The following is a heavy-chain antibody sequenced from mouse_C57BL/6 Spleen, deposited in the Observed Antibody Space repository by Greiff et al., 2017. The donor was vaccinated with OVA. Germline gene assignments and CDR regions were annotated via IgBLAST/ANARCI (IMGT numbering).Heavy chain of an antibody. CDR1: GFTFSDYG. CDR3: ASRPDYPLWYFDV. J-gene: IGHJ1*03. D-gene: IGHD5-5*01. CDR2: LSSGSGTI. V-gene: IGHV5-17*01. Sequence: VHLVESGGGLVKPGGSLKLSCAASGFTFSDYGMHWVRQAPAKGLEWVASLSSGSGTISYAATVKGRFTISRDNAKNTLFLQMTSLRSEDTAMYYCASRPDYPLWYFDVGGTGTTVTVSS.